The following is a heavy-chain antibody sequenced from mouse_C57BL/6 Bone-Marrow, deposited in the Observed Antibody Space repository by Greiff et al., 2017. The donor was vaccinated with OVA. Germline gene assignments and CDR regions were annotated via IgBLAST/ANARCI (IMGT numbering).Heavy chain of an antibody. CDR3: ARDAPTTVGAY. CDR2: ISYDGSN. J-gene: IGHJ3*01. D-gene: IGHD1-1*01. Sequence: EVQLVESGPGLVKPSQSLSLTCSVTGYSITSGYYWNWIRQFPGNKLEWMGYISYDGSNNYNPSLKNRISITRDTSKNQFFLKLNSVTTEDTATYYCARDAPTTVGAYWGQGTLVTVSA. V-gene: IGHV3-6*01. CDR1: GYSITSGYY.